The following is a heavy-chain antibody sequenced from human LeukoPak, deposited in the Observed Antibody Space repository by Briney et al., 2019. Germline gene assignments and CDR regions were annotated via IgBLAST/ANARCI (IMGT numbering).Heavy chain of an antibody. CDR1: GFTFSSYA. CDR3: ARDPPYYYDSSGYEGGDY. V-gene: IGHV3-48*03. Sequence: GGSLRLSCAASGFTFSSYAMSWVRQAPGKGLEWVSYISSSGSTIYYADSVKGRFTISRDNAKNSLYLQMNSLRAEDTAVYYCARDPPYYYDSSGYEGGDYWGQGTLVTVSS. D-gene: IGHD3-22*01. CDR2: ISSSGSTI. J-gene: IGHJ4*02.